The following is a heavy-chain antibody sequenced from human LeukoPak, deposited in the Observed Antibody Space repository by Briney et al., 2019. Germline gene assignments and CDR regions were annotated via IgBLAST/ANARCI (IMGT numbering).Heavy chain of an antibody. V-gene: IGHV3-48*03. Sequence: GGSLRLSCAASGFTFSSYEMNWVRQAQGKGLEWVSHISSSGNTIYYADSVKGRFTISRDNPKNSLYLQMNSLRADDTAVYYCARVGCSGGSYRFGNYFDYWGQGTLVTVSS. CDR2: ISSSGNTI. CDR3: ARVGCSGGSYRFGNYFDY. CDR1: GFTFSSYE. J-gene: IGHJ4*02. D-gene: IGHD2-15*01.